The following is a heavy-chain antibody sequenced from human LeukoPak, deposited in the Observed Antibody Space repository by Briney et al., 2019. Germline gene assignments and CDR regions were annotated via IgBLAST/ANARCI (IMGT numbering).Heavy chain of an antibody. D-gene: IGHD1-14*01. V-gene: IGHV1-69*05. CDR1: GGTFSSYA. CDR2: IIPIFGTA. J-gene: IGHJ6*03. CDR3: GARPGSIEDIYYYMDV. Sequence: SVKVSCKASGGTFSSYAISWVRQAPGQGLEWMGGIIPIFGTANYAQKFQGRVTITTDESTSTAYMELSSLRSEDTAVYYCGARPGSIEDIYYYMDVWGKGTTVTVSS.